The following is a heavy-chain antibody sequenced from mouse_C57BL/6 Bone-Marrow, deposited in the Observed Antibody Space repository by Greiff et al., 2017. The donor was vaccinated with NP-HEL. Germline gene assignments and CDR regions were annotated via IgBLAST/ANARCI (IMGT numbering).Heavy chain of an antibody. Sequence: QVQLQQSGAELAKPGASVKLTCKASGYTFTSYWMHWVKQRPGQGLEWIGYINPSSGSTKYNQKFKDKATLTADKSSSTAYMQLSSLTYEDSAVYYCAREVYYYGRGDWYVDVWGTGTTVTVSS. V-gene: IGHV1-7*01. J-gene: IGHJ1*03. CDR2: INPSSGST. D-gene: IGHD1-1*01. CDR3: AREVYYYGRGDWYVDV. CDR1: GYTFTSYW.